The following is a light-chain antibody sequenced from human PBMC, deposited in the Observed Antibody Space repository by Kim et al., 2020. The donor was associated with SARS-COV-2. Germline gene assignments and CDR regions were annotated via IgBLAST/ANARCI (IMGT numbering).Light chain of an antibody. V-gene: IGKV3-15*01. CDR3: QQYKNWPYT. CDR1: QSVSSN. CDR2: GAF. Sequence: SGSPGERATLSYRASQSVSSNLAWYQQKPGQAPRLLIYGAFTRATGIPARFSGSGSGTEFTLTINSLQSEDFAVYYCQQYKNWPYTFGQGTKLEI. J-gene: IGKJ2*01.